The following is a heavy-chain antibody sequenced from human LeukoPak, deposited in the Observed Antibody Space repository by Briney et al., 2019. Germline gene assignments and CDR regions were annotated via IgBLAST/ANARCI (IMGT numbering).Heavy chain of an antibody. CDR2: ISGSGGTT. CDR3: ATKSYSGSYRTDF. D-gene: IGHD1-26*01. Sequence: GGTLGLSCAASGFTYSSYSMSWVRHPPAKGLEGGSAISGSGGTTYYADSVKGRFTISRDNSKNTLYLQMNSLRAEDTAVYYCATKSYSGSYRTDFWGQGTLVTVSS. V-gene: IGHV3-23*01. CDR1: GFTYSSYS. J-gene: IGHJ4*02.